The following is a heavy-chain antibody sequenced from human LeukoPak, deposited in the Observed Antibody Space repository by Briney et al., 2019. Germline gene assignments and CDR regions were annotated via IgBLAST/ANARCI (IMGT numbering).Heavy chain of an antibody. J-gene: IGHJ5*02. CDR2: INHSGST. D-gene: IGHD6-6*01. CDR3: ARGIQSIAARYPNWFDP. Sequence: PSETLSLTCAVYGGSFSGYYWSWIRQPPGKGLEWIGEINHSGSTNYNPSLKSRVTISVDTSKNQFSLKLSSVTAADTAVYYCARGIQSIAARYPNWFDPWGQGTLVTVSS. CDR1: GGSFSGYY. V-gene: IGHV4-34*01.